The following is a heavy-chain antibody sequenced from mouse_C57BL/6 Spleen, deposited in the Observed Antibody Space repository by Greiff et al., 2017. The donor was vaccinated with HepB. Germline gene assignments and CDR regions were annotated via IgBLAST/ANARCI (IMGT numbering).Heavy chain of an antibody. J-gene: IGHJ3*01. CDR1: GYTFTSYW. Sequence: QVQLQQSGTELVKPGASVKLSCKASGYTFTSYWMHWVKQRPGQGLEWIGNINPSNGGTNYNEKFKSKATLTVDKSSSTAYMQLSSLTSEDSAVYYCAREGGYYGTFAYWGQGTLVTVSA. CDR3: AREGGYYGTFAY. V-gene: IGHV1-53*01. D-gene: IGHD1-1*01. CDR2: INPSNGGT.